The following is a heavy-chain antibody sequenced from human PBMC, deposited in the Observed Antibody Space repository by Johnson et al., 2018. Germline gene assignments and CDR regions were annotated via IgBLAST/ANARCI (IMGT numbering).Heavy chain of an antibody. CDR3: AKDVRGPPDYYYYYYMDV. CDR2: ISWDSGNI. Sequence: VRLGQGGGGLVEPGRSLRLSCAASGFTFDVYAMHWVRQVPGKGLEWVSVISWDSGNIAYADSVKGRFTISRDNAKNSLYLQMNSLRAEDTALYYCAKDVRGPPDYYYYYYMDVWGEGTTVTVSS. V-gene: IGHV3-9*01. CDR1: GFTFDVYA. J-gene: IGHJ6*03.